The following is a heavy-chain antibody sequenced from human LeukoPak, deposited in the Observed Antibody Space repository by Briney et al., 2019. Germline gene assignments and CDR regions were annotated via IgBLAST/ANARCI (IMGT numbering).Heavy chain of an antibody. CDR2: IYTSGST. CDR1: GGSLSSGSYY. D-gene: IGHD2-2*01. Sequence: SETLSPTCTVSGGSLSSGSYYWSWIRQPAGTGLEWIGRIYTSGSTNYNPSLKSRVTISVDTSKNQFSLKLSSVTAADTAVYYCARGTFYCSSTSCYRGIYYYYGMDVWGQGTTVTVSS. V-gene: IGHV4-61*02. J-gene: IGHJ6*02. CDR3: ARGTFYCSSTSCYRGIYYYYGMDV.